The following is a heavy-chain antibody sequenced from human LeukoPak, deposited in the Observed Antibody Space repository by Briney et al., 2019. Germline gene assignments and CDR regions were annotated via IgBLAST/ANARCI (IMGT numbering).Heavy chain of an antibody. Sequence: GGSLRLSCAASGFTFSSYSMNWVHQAPGKGLEWVSYISSSSTIYYADSVKGRFTISRDNAKNSLYLQMNSLRAEDTAVYYCARVQLNYDILTGYYKEAYNWFDPWGQGTLVTVSS. CDR3: ARVQLNYDILTGYYKEAYNWFDP. CDR1: GFTFSSYS. J-gene: IGHJ5*02. CDR2: ISSSSTI. V-gene: IGHV3-48*01. D-gene: IGHD3-9*01.